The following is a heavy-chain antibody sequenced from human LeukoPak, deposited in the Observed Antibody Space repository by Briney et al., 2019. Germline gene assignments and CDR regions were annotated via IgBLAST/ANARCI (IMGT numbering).Heavy chain of an antibody. V-gene: IGHV3-48*03. CDR2: IRSSGSTI. CDR3: ARGAWELPY. J-gene: IGHJ4*02. D-gene: IGHD1-26*01. CDR1: GFTFSSYE. Sequence: GGSLRLSCAASGFTFSSYEMNWVRQAPGKGLEWVSYIRSSGSTIYYADSVEGRFTISRDNAKNSLYLQMNSLRAEDTAVYYCARGAWELPYWGQGTLVTVSS.